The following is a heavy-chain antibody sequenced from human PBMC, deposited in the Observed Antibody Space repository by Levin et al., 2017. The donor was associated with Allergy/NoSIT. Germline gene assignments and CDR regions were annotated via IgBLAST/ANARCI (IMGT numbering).Heavy chain of an antibody. CDR2: ISYDGSNK. J-gene: IGHJ1*01. D-gene: IGHD6-19*01. V-gene: IGHV3-30-3*01. Sequence: GESLKISCAASGFTFSSYAMHWVRQAPGKGLEWVAVISYDGSNKYYADSVKGRFTISRDNSKNTLYLQMNSLRAEDTAVYYCARGAAVAGLISLGYFQHWGQGTLVTVSS. CDR3: ARGAAVAGLISLGYFQH. CDR1: GFTFSSYA.